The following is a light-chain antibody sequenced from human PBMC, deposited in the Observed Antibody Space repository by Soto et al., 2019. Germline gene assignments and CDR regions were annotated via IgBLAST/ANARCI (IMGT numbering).Light chain of an antibody. V-gene: IGKV1-5*03. CDR2: KAS. CDR3: QQYNSWPLT. J-gene: IGKJ4*01. Sequence: DIQMTQSPSTLSASVGDRVTITCRASESISSWLAWYQQKPGKAPKLLIYKASNLESGVPSRFSGSGSGTDFTLTISSLEPEDFAVYYCQQYNSWPLTFGGGTKVDIK. CDR1: ESISSW.